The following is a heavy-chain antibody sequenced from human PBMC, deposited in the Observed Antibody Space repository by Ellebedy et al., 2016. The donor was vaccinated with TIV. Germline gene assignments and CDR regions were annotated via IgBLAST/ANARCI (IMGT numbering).Heavy chain of an antibody. Sequence: GGSLRLSXVASGFIFRSHGIYWVRQAPGKGLEWVAVISSDGSNKYYADSVKGRSTISRDNSKNTLYLQMNSLRTDDMAVYYCARGGSSGSSDYWGQGTLVTVSS. D-gene: IGHD3-10*01. CDR1: GFIFRSHG. CDR3: ARGGSSGSSDY. J-gene: IGHJ4*02. V-gene: IGHV3-30*03. CDR2: ISSDGSNK.